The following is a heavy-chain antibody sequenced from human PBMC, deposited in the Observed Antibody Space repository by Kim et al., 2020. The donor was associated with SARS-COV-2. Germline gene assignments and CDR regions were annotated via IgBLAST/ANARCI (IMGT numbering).Heavy chain of an antibody. V-gene: IGHV4-4*02. CDR2: IYHSGST. CDR1: GGSISSSNW. J-gene: IGHJ5*02. D-gene: IGHD3-10*01. Sequence: SETLSLTCAVSGGSISSSNWWSWVRQPPGKGLEWIGEIYHSGSTNYNPSLKSRVTISVDKSKNQFSLKLSSVTAADTAVYYCARDQKVVRGVKGIANWFDPWGQGTLVTVSS. CDR3: ARDQKVVRGVKGIANWFDP.